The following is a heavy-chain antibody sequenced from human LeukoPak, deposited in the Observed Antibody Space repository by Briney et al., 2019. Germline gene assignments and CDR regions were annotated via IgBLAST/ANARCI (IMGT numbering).Heavy chain of an antibody. D-gene: IGHD1-26*01. V-gene: IGHV4-39*07. J-gene: IGHJ4*02. CDR3: ARGSYYDYYFDY. CDR1: GLTFSNYN. CDR2: IYYSGST. Sequence: AGGSLRLSCAASGLTFSNYNMNWVRQAPGKGLEWIGSIYYSGSTYYNPSLKSRVTISVDKSKNQFSLKLSSVTAADTAVYYCARGSYYDYYFDYWGQGTLVTVSS.